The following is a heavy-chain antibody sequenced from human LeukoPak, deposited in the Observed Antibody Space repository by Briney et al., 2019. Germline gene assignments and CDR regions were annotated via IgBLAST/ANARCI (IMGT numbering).Heavy chain of an antibody. V-gene: IGHV3-53*01. CDR3: TTGGYCSFATCHGNDY. CDR2: IYSGGST. J-gene: IGHJ4*02. Sequence: GGSLRLSCGASGFSVSSNYMTWVRQAPGKGLEWLSVIYSGGSTSYADSVKGRFTISRDNSKNTLNLLMNSLKTEDTAVYYCTTGGYCSFATCHGNDYWGQGTLVTVSS. D-gene: IGHD2-2*01. CDR1: GFSVSSNY.